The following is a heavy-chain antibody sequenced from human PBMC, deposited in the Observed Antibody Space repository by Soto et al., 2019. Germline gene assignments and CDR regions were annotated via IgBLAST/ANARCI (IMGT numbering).Heavy chain of an antibody. CDR3: AREYSRPYYFDY. J-gene: IGHJ4*02. V-gene: IGHV4-59*01. D-gene: IGHD2-21*01. CDR1: GGSISSYY. Sequence: PSETLSLTCTVSGGSISSYYWSWIRQPPGKGLEWIGYIYYNGGTNYNPSLKSRVTISIDTSNNQFSLKLNSVTAADTAVYYCAREYSRPYYFDYWGQGTLVTVSS. CDR2: IYYNGGT.